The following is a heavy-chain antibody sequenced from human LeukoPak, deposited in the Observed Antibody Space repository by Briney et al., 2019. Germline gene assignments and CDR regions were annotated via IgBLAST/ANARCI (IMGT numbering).Heavy chain of an antibody. CDR1: GFTLSTYT. CDR3: ARAVYCGGDCYSIYFDY. Sequence: GGSLRLSCAASGFTLSTYTMNWVRQAPGKGLEWVSSISSSSNYIYYADSVKGRFTISRDNAKNSLYLQMNSLRAEDTAVYYCARAVYCGGDCYSIYFDYWGQGTLVTVSS. D-gene: IGHD2-21*02. CDR2: ISSSSNYI. J-gene: IGHJ4*02. V-gene: IGHV3-21*01.